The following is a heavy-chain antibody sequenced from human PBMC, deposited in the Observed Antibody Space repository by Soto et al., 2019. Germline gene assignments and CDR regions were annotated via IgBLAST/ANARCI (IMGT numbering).Heavy chain of an antibody. J-gene: IGHJ4*02. D-gene: IGHD3-16*01. CDR3: ARAHPQPYVWGSYSASLGYFDY. CDR1: GGSFSGYY. V-gene: IGHV4-34*01. CDR2: INHSGST. Sequence: PSETLSLTCAVYGGSFSGYYWSWIRQPPGKGLEWIGEINHSGSTNYNPSLKSRVTISVDTSKNQFSLKLSSVTAADTAVYYCARAHPQPYVWGSYSASLGYFDYWGQGTLVTVSS.